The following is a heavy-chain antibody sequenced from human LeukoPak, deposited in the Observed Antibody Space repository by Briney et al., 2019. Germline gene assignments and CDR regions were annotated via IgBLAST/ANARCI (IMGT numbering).Heavy chain of an antibody. V-gene: IGHV3-15*01. J-gene: IGHJ3*02. CDR3: TTEGGIVGAYAFDI. Sequence: TGGSLRLSCAASGFTFSNAWMSWVRQAPGKGLEWVGRIKSKTDGGTTDYAAPVKGRFTISRDDSKNTLYLQMNSLKTEDTAVYYCTTEGGIVGAYAFDIWGQGTMVTVSS. CDR2: IKSKTDGGTT. D-gene: IGHD1-26*01. CDR1: GFTFSNAW.